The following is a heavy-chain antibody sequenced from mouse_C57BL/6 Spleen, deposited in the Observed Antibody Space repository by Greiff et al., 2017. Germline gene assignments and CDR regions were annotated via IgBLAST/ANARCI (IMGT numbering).Heavy chain of an antibody. Sequence: EVKLVESGGGLVKPGGSLKLSCAASGFTFSDYGMHWVRQAPEKGLEWVAYISSGSSTIYYADTVKGRFTISRDNAKNTLFLQMTSLRSEDTAMYYCARPGYYGSSGFAYWGQGTLVTVSA. J-gene: IGHJ3*01. CDR2: ISSGSSTI. V-gene: IGHV5-17*01. D-gene: IGHD1-1*01. CDR3: ARPGYYGSSGFAY. CDR1: GFTFSDYG.